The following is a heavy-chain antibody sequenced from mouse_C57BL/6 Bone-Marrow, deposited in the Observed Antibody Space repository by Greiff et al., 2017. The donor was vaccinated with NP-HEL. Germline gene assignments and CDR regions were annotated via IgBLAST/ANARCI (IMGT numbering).Heavy chain of an antibody. CDR1: GYAFTNYL. J-gene: IGHJ1*03. Sequence: VQLQQSGAELVRPGTSVKVSCKASGYAFTNYLIEWVKQRPGPGLEWIGVINPGSGGTNYNEKFKGKATLTADKSSSTAYMQLSSLTSEDSAVYFCARRTVVGYWYFDVWGTGTTVTVSS. V-gene: IGHV1-54*01. CDR3: ARRTVVGYWYFDV. D-gene: IGHD1-1*01. CDR2: INPGSGGT.